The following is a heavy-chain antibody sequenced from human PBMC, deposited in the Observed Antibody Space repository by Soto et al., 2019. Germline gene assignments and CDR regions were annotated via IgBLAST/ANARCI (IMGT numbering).Heavy chain of an antibody. Sequence: GRSLRLSCEASGFTFTSYAMSWVRQAPGKGLEWVSATSGSGDTTYYADSVKGRFTISRDNSEKRLYLQMNSLRAEDTAVYYCAKMVHGGYVSYFDSWGQGTLVTVSS. CDR3: AKMVHGGYVSYFDS. V-gene: IGHV3-23*01. D-gene: IGHD5-12*01. CDR2: TSGSGDTT. CDR1: GFTFTSYA. J-gene: IGHJ4*02.